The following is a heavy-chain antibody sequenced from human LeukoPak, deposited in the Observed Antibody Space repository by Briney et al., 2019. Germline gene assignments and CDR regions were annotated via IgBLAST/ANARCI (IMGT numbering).Heavy chain of an antibody. CDR1: EFTFSSHG. D-gene: IGHD4-17*01. CDR3: AKDRSEGKYGDEFDY. J-gene: IGHJ4*02. Sequence: PGGSLRLSCAVSEFTFSSHGMHWVRQAPGKGLEWVAAILYDGGKKDYADSVKGRFTISRDNSKNTLYLQMNSLRVEDTAVYFCAKDRSEGKYGDEFDYWGQGTLVTVSS. CDR2: ILYDGGKK. V-gene: IGHV3-30*18.